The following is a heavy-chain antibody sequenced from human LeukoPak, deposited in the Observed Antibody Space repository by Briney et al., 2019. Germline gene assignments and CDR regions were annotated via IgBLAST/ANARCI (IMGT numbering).Heavy chain of an antibody. Sequence: GGSLRLSCAASGFTFSRYWMSWVRQAPGKGLEWVANINQDGGVMYYGDSLKGRFIISRDNARNSLSLQVNSLRVEDTAVYYCARIGYRSSSNDYWGQGTPVTVSS. CDR3: ARIGYRSSSNDY. CDR1: GFTFSRYW. J-gene: IGHJ4*02. V-gene: IGHV3-7*01. D-gene: IGHD6-6*01. CDR2: INQDGGVM.